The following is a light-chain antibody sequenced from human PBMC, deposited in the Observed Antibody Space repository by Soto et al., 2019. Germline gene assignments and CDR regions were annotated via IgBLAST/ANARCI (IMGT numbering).Light chain of an antibody. CDR1: QDISKY. CDR2: DGS. J-gene: IGKJ4*01. Sequence: DIQMTQSPSSLSASVGDRVTITCQASQDISKYVNWYQQKPGTAPKLLIYDGSNVQLGVPSRFSVSGSGTDFTFTSNSLRPEDIATYYCQQFHSQPLTFGGGTKVEIK. CDR3: QQFHSQPLT. V-gene: IGKV1-33*01.